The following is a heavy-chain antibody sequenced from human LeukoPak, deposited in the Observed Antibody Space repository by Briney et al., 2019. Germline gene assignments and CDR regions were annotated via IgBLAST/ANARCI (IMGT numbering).Heavy chain of an antibody. CDR3: ARKQWVMYYFDS. D-gene: IGHD6-19*01. Sequence: SETLSLTCTVSGGSISISNYYWGWLRQPPGKGLEWIGSFYYSGSTYYNPSLKSRVTISVNTSKSQFSLKLSSVTAADTAVYYCARKQWVMYYFDSWGQGTLVTVSS. J-gene: IGHJ4*02. V-gene: IGHV4-39*01. CDR2: FYYSGST. CDR1: GGSISISNYY.